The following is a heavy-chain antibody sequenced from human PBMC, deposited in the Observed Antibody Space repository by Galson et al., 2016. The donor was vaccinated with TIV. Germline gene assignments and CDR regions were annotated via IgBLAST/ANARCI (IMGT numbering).Heavy chain of an antibody. Sequence: SLRLSCAASGFTFNDYGMHWVRQAPGKGLEWVAVIWFDGSKKYYADSVKGRFTISRDNSKNTLSLQMDSLRAKDTAVYYCAARNYDILTGYHSDYWGQGTLVTVSS. V-gene: IGHV3-33*01. CDR1: GFTFNDYG. D-gene: IGHD3-9*01. J-gene: IGHJ4*02. CDR2: IWFDGSKK. CDR3: AARNYDILTGYHSDY.